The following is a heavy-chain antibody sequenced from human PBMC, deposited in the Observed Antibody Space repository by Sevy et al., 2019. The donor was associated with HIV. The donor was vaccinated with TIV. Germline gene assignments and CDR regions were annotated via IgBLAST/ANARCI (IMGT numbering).Heavy chain of an antibody. D-gene: IGHD3-16*01. V-gene: IGHV3-7*01. J-gene: IGHJ4*02. CDR3: ATSGGEI. CDR1: GFTFSSYW. CDR2: IKQDGSEK. Sequence: GGSLRLSCAASGFTFSSYWMNWIRQAPGKGLEWVANIKQDGSEKYYVDSVKGRFTISRDNAKNSLYLEMNTLRAEDTAVYYCATSGGEIWGQGTVVTVSS.